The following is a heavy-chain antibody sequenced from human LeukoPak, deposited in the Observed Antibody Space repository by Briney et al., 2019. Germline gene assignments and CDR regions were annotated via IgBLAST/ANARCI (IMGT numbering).Heavy chain of an antibody. CDR3: ARSLGQLLRFDP. CDR2: IFYSGST. Sequence: SETLSLTCNVSGGSTSSGDFYWSWFRQSPGKGLEWIGHIFYSGSTNYSPSLASRVTISIDTSEKQFSLSLRSVTAADTAIYYCARSLGQLLRFDPWGPGTLVTVSS. V-gene: IGHV4-30-4*08. CDR1: GGSTSSGDFY. J-gene: IGHJ5*02. D-gene: IGHD2-8*01.